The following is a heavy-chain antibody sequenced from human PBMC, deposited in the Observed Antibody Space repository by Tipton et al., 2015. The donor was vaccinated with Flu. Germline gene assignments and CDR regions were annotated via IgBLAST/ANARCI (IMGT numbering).Heavy chain of an antibody. J-gene: IGHJ5*02. CDR1: GGSFSGYY. D-gene: IGHD2-15*01. V-gene: IGHV4-34*01. Sequence: GLVKPSETLSLTCAVYGGSFSGYYWSWIRQPSGKGLEWIGEINHSGSTNYNPSLKSRVTISVDTSKNQFSLKLSSVTAADTAVYYCARGRIYCSGGSCYSRSNWFDPWGQGTLVTVSS. CDR3: ARGRIYCSGGSCYSRSNWFDP. CDR2: INHSGST.